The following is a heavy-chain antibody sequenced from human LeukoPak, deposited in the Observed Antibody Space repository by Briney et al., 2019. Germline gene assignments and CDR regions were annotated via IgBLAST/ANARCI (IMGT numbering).Heavy chain of an antibody. D-gene: IGHD3-22*01. CDR3: ARERDSSGYYRDAFDI. J-gene: IGHJ3*02. V-gene: IGHV1-18*01. CDR1: GYTFTTYG. Sequence: ASVKVSCKASGYTFTTYGISWVRQAPGQGLEWMGWITTYSGNTYYAQKLQGRVTMTTDTSTSTAYMELRSLRSDDTAVYYCARERDSSGYYRDAFDIWGQGSMVTVSS. CDR2: ITTYSGNT.